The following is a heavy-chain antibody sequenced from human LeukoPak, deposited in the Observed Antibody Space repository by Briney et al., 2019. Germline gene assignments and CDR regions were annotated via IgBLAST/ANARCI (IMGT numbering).Heavy chain of an antibody. V-gene: IGHV1-46*01. Sequence: ASVKVSCKASGYTFSNYAINWVRQAPGQGLEWIGGINPGAGSPRYEQKFQGRVTMTRDTSTSTVYMELSSLRSEGTAVYYCARGGHLRYGDTQNWFDPWGQGTLVTVSS. CDR1: GYTFSNYA. D-gene: IGHD4-17*01. J-gene: IGHJ5*02. CDR2: INPGAGSP. CDR3: ARGGHLRYGDTQNWFDP.